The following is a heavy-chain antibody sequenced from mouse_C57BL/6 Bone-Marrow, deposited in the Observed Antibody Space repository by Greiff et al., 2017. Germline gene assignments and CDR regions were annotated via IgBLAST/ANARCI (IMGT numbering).Heavy chain of an antibody. V-gene: IGHV1-53*01. CDR2: INPSNGGT. D-gene: IGHD1-1*01. CDR3: ARNGSSSYYFDY. Sequence: QVQLQQPGTELVKPGASVKLSCKASGYTFTSYWMHWVKQRPGQGLEWIGNINPSNGGTNYNEKFKSKATLTVDKSSSTAYMQLSSLTSEDSAVYYGARNGSSSYYFDYWGQGTTLTVSS. J-gene: IGHJ2*01. CDR1: GYTFTSYW.